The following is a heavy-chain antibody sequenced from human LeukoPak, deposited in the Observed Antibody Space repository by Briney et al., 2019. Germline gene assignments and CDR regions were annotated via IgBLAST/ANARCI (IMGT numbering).Heavy chain of an antibody. D-gene: IGHD2-15*01. CDR2: ISGDGGST. J-gene: IGHJ4*02. CDR3: AKGGYCSGGSCYSYFDY. CDR1: GFTFDDYA. V-gene: IGHV3-43*02. Sequence: GGSLRLSCAASGFTFDDYAMHWVRQAPGKGVEWVSLISGDGGSTYYADSVKGRFTISRDNSKNSLYLQMNSLRTEDTVLYYCAKGGYCSGGSCYSYFDYWGERTLVSVSS.